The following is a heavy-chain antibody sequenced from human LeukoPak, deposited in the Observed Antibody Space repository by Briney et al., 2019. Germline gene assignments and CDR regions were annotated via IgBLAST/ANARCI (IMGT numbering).Heavy chain of an antibody. D-gene: IGHD6-13*01. CDR1: GGSFSGYY. CDR2: INHSGST. V-gene: IGHV4-34*01. Sequence: SETLSLTCAVYGGSFSGYYWSWIRQPPDKGLEWIGEINHSGSTNYNPSLKSRVTISVDTSKNQFSLKLSSVTAADTAVYYCARCIAAAGTRWFDPWGQGTLVTVSS. CDR3: ARCIAAAGTRWFDP. J-gene: IGHJ5*02.